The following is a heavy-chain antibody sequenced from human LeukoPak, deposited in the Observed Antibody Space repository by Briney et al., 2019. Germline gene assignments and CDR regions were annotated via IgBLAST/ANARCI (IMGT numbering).Heavy chain of an antibody. CDR3: ARLDIVATLALDY. CDR2: VYPGDSDT. CDR1: GYSFTSYW. V-gene: IGHV5-51*01. J-gene: IGHJ4*02. Sequence: GESLKISCKASGYSFTSYWIAWVRQMPGKGLEWMGIVYPGDSDTRYSPSFQGQVTISADKSISTAYLQWSSLKASDTATYYCARLDIVATLALDYWGRGALVTVSS. D-gene: IGHD5-12*01.